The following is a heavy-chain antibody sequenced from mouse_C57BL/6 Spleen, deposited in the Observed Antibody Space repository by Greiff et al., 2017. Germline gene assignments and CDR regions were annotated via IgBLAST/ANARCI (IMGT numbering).Heavy chain of an antibody. V-gene: IGHV1-69*01. J-gene: IGHJ1*03. CDR1: GYTFTSYW. Sequence: QVQLQQPGAELVMPGASVKLSCKASGYTFTSYWMHWVKQRPGQGLEWIGEIDPSDSYTNYNQKFKGKSTLTVDKSSSTAYMQLSSLTSEDSAVYYCARSNDSWYFDVWGTGTTVTVSS. CDR3: ARSNDSWYFDV. CDR2: IDPSDSYT.